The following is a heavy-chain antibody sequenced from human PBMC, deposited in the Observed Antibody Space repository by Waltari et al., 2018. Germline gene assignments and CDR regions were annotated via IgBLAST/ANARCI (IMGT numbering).Heavy chain of an antibody. Sequence: QVQLVQSGAEVKKPGSSVKVSCKASGGTFSSYAISWVRQAPGQGLEWMGGIIPSFGTANYAQEFQGRVTITRDTSASTAYMELSSLRSEDMAVYYCARDRGTIFGVAVDAFDIWGQRTMVTVSS. CDR3: ARDRGTIFGVAVDAFDI. J-gene: IGHJ3*02. CDR1: GGTFSSYA. CDR2: IIPSFGTA. V-gene: IGHV1-69*05. D-gene: IGHD3-3*01.